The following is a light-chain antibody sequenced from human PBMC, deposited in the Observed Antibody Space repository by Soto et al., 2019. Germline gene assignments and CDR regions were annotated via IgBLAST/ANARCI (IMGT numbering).Light chain of an antibody. CDR1: QSVGNT. V-gene: IGKV3-15*01. CDR3: LHYKDWPPIT. CDR2: GAS. J-gene: IGKJ5*01. Sequence: EIVLTQSPATLSVSPGERATLSCRASQSVGNTLAWYQQQPGQTPRLLIYGASTTATGIPARFSGSGSGTEFTLTIDSLQSEDFAVYYCLHYKDWPPITFGQGKRLEIK.